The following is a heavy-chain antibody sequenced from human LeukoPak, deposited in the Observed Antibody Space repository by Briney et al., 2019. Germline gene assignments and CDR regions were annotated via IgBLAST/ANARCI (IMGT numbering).Heavy chain of an antibody. D-gene: IGHD1-26*01. Sequence: GGSLRLSCAASGFTVSSNYMNWVRQAPGKGLEWVSCISSSSSYIYYADSVKGRFTISRDNAKNSLYLQMNSLRAEDTAVYYCARRIVGAYIDYWGQGTLVTVSS. CDR2: ISSSSSYI. CDR3: ARRIVGAYIDY. V-gene: IGHV3-21*05. CDR1: GFTVSSNY. J-gene: IGHJ4*02.